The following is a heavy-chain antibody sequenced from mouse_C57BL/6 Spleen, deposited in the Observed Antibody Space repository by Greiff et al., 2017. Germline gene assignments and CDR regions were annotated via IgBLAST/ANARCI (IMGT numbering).Heavy chain of an antibody. Sequence: EVQLQESGPELVKPGASVKMSCKASGYTFTDYNMHWVKQSHGKSLEWIGYINPNNGGTSYNQKFKGQATLTVNKSSSTAYMELRSLTSEDSAVYYCATPSDYCGSSYEYYFDYWGKGTTLTVSS. CDR3: ATPSDYCGSSYEYYFDY. J-gene: IGHJ2*01. V-gene: IGHV1-22*01. D-gene: IGHD1-1*01. CDR2: INPNNGGT. CDR1: GYTFTDYN.